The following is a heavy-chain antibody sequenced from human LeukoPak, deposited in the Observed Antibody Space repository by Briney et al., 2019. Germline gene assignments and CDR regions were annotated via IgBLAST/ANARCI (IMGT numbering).Heavy chain of an antibody. V-gene: IGHV3-21*01. CDR1: GFTFSSYS. J-gene: IGHJ4*02. D-gene: IGHD3-16*02. CDR2: ISSSSSYI. Sequence: GGSLRLSCAASGFTFSSYSMNWVRQAPGKGLEWVSSISSSSSYIYYADSVKGRFTISRDNAKNSLYLQMSSLRAEDTAVYYCARGGKDYVWGSYRPTPPRYDYWGQGTLVTVSS. CDR3: ARGGKDYVWGSYRPTPPRYDY.